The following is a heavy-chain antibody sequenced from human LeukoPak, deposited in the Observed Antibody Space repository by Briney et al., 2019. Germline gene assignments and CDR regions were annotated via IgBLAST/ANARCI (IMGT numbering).Heavy chain of an antibody. CDR2: IYYSGST. J-gene: IGHJ4*02. CDR1: GGSISSYY. D-gene: IGHD2-15*01. CDR3: ARGSCSGGSCYHFDY. V-gene: IGHV4-59*01. Sequence: SETLSLTCTVSGGSISSYYWSWIRQPPGKGLEWIGYIYYSGSTNYNPSLKSRVTISVDASKNQFSLKLSSVTAADTAVYYCARGSCSGGSCYHFDYWGQGTLVTVSS.